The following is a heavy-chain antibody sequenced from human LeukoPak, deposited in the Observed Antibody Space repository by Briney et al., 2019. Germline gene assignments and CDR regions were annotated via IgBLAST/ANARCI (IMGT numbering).Heavy chain of an antibody. CDR1: GGTFSSYA. CDR2: IIPIFGTA. V-gene: IGHV1-69*06. J-gene: IGHJ5*02. D-gene: IGHD6-6*01. Sequence: GAPVKVSCKASGGTFSSYAISWVRQAPVQGLEWMGGIIPIFGTANYAQKFQGRVTITADKSTSTAYMELSSLRSEDTAVYYCARDVGYSSSSSWFDPWGQGTLVTVSS. CDR3: ARDVGYSSSSSWFDP.